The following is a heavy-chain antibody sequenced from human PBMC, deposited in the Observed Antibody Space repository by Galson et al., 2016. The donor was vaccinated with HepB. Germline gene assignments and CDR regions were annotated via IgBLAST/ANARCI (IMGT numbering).Heavy chain of an antibody. Sequence: SLRLSCAASGFTFSNAWMTWVRQAPGKVLEWVGRAKSNTDGGTTDYAAPVKGRFTIPRDDSKNMLYLQMSSLKTEYTAVYYCTTLDTAMVTAPNSYYVLDVWGPGTTVTVSS. D-gene: IGHD5-18*01. CDR1: GFTFSNAW. CDR3: TTLDTAMVTAPNSYYVLDV. J-gene: IGHJ6*02. CDR2: AKSNTDGGTT. V-gene: IGHV3-15*01.